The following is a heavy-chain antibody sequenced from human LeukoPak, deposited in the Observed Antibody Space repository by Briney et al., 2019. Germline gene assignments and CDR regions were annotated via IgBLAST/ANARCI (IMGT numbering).Heavy chain of an antibody. CDR2: LDPEDGET. D-gene: IGHD2-15*01. J-gene: IGHJ6*02. Sequence: ASVKVSCKVSGYTLTELSMHWVRQAPGKGLEWMGGLDPEDGETIYAQKSQGRVTMTEDTSTDTAYMELSSLRSEDTAVYYCATNVVAATHGYYYGMDVWGQGTTVTVSS. CDR3: ATNVVAATHGYYYGMDV. V-gene: IGHV1-24*01. CDR1: GYTLTELS.